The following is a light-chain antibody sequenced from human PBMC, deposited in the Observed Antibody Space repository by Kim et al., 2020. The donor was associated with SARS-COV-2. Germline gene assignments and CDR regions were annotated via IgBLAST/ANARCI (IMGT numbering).Light chain of an antibody. CDR3: QAWDSSTAS. V-gene: IGLV3-1*01. CDR2: QDS. CDR1: KLGDKY. J-gene: IGLJ2*01. Sequence: SYELTQPPSVSVSPGQTASITCSGDKLGDKYACWYQQKPGQSPVLVIYQDSKRPSGTPERFSGSNSGNTATLTISGTQAMDEADYYCQAWDSSTASFGGGTQLTVL.